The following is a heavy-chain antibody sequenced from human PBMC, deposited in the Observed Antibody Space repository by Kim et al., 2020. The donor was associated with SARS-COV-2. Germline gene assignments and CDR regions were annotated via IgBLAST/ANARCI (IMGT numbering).Heavy chain of an antibody. V-gene: IGHV3-7*01. Sequence: GGSLRLSCAASGFTFSSYWISWVRQAPGKGLEWVANIKQDGSEKYYVDSVKGRFTISRDNAKNSLYLQMNSLRAEDTAVYYCARFHGYDFWSGNRYYYYYMDVWGKGTTVTVSS. CDR2: IKQDGSEK. D-gene: IGHD3-3*01. CDR1: GFTFSSYW. J-gene: IGHJ6*03. CDR3: ARFHGYDFWSGNRYYYYYMDV.